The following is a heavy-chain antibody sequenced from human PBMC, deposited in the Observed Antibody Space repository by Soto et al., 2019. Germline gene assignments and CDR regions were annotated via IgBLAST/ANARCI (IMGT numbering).Heavy chain of an antibody. CDR1: GGSISSGGYS. Sequence: QLQLQESGSGLVKPSQTLSLTCAVSGGSISSGGYSWSWIRQPPGKGLEWIGYIYHSGSTSYNPSLKSRVTISVDRSKNQFSLKLSSVTAADTAVYYCAREDYGDYGGAFDIWGQGTMVTVSS. D-gene: IGHD4-17*01. J-gene: IGHJ3*02. CDR3: AREDYGDYGGAFDI. V-gene: IGHV4-30-2*01. CDR2: IYHSGST.